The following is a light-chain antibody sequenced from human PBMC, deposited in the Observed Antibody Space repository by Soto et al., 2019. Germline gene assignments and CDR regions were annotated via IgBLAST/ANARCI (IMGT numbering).Light chain of an antibody. CDR2: GAS. CDR1: QSVSSN. CDR3: QQYNNCPPIT. V-gene: IGKV3-15*01. J-gene: IGKJ5*01. Sequence: EIVMTRSPATLSVSPGERVTLSCRSSQSVSSNLAWYQQKPGQAPRLLIYGASTRATGIPARFSGSGSGTEFTLTISSLQSEDFAVYYCQQYNNCPPITFGQGTRLEIK.